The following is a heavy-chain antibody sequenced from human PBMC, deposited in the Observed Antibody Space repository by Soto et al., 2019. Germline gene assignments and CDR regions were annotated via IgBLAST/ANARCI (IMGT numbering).Heavy chain of an antibody. D-gene: IGHD2-15*01. CDR3: ATVARYGNRPYSCNF. CDR1: GYTFTSYG. CDR2: IRAYTGDT. Sequence: QVQLVQSGAEVKKPGASVTVSCKASGYTFTSYGISWVRQAPGQGLEWMGWIRAYTGDTNYAQKLQGRVTMTTDTSTTTAFMELRSLNSDDTAVYYCATVARYGNRPYSCNFWGQGTLVTVSS. J-gene: IGHJ4*02. V-gene: IGHV1-18*01.